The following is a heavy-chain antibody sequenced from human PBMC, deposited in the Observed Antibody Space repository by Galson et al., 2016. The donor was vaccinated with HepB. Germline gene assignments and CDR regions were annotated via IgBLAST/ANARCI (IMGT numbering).Heavy chain of an antibody. J-gene: IGHJ5*02. CDR1: GYTFTYYT. D-gene: IGHD6-13*01. V-gene: IGHV1-3*01. Sequence: SVKVSCKASGYTFTYYTIHWLRQAPGQRLEWMGWGNAGNGNTMYSQKFQGRVTITRDTSATTAYLELSSLTSEDTAVYYCARGLGAGSSRRFDPGGQGTLVTVSS. CDR2: GNAGNGNT. CDR3: ARGLGAGSSRRFDP.